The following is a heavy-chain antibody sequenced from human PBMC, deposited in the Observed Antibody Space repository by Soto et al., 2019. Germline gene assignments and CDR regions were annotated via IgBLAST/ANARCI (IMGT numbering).Heavy chain of an antibody. CDR3: VKDESINWYSGHFRH. CDR2: INWNSGSI. CDR1: GFTFDDNA. D-gene: IGHD6-13*01. V-gene: IGHV3-9*01. J-gene: IGHJ1*01. Sequence: DVQLVESGGGLLQPGRSLRLSCAASGFTFDDNAMHWVRQVPGKGLEWVSGINWNSGSIGYGDSVKGRFAISRDNAKNSLHLQMNSLSAEDTAFYYCVKDESINWYSGHFRHWGQGTLVTVSS.